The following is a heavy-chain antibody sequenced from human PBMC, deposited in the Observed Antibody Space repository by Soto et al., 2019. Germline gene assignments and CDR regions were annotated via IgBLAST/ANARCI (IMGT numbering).Heavy chain of an antibody. CDR2: ISYDGSNE. V-gene: IGHV3-30*18. CDR1: GFTFSSYG. D-gene: IGHD6-19*01. J-gene: IGHJ6*02. CDR3: AKDLEWLVLRYAMDV. Sequence: QVQLVESGGGVVQPGRSLRLSCAASGFTFSSYGMHWVRQAPGKGLEWVALISYDGSNEDYADSVKGRFTISRDNSKKTLYLQMSSLRPEDTAVYYCAKDLEWLVLRYAMDVWGQGTTVTVSS.